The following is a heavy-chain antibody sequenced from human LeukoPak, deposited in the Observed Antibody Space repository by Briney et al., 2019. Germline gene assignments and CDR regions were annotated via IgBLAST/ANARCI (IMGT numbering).Heavy chain of an antibody. CDR2: IHPDGSAK. CDR1: EFTFSRYW. V-gene: IGHV3-7*04. Sequence: GGSLRLSCATSEFTFSRYWMTWVRQAPGQGLEWVANIHPDGSAKYYVDSLRGRFTISRDNAKNSLYLQMNSLRAEDTAVYYCARALESGNSDAGYWGQGTLVTVSS. D-gene: IGHD4-23*01. CDR3: ARALESGNSDAGY. J-gene: IGHJ4*02.